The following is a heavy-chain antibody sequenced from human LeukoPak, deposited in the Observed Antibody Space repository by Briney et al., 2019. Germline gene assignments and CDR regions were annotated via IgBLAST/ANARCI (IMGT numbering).Heavy chain of an antibody. D-gene: IGHD3-10*01. J-gene: IGHJ6*02. CDR1: GFTFSSYA. CDR2: ISYDGSNK. V-gene: IGHV3-30*04. CDR3: ARGGITVVRGVKRDYGMDV. Sequence: QTGGSLRLSCAASGFTFSSYAMHWVRQAPGKGLEWVAVISYDGSNKYYADSVKGRFTISRDNSKNTLYLQMNSLRAEDTAVYYCARGGITVVRGVKRDYGMDVWGQGTTVTVSS.